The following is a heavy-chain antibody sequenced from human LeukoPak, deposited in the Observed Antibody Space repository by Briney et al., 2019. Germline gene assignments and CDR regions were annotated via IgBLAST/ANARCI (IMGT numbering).Heavy chain of an antibody. D-gene: IGHD2-2*02. CDR2: IYYSGST. J-gene: IGHJ4*02. CDR1: GGSISSGDYY. CDR3: ARAKKEYCSSTSCYKDDY. Sequence: SETPSLTCTVSGGSISSGDYYWSWIRQPPGKGLEWIGYIYYSGSTYYNPSLKSRVTISVDTSKNQFSLKLSSVTAADTAVYYCARAKKEYCSSTSCYKDDYWGQGTLVTVSS. V-gene: IGHV4-30-4*08.